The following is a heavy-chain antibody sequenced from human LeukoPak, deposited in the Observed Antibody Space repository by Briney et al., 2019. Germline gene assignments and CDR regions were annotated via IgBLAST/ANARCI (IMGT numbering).Heavy chain of an antibody. V-gene: IGHV3-11*01. CDR2: ISSSSSTI. Sequence: GGSLRLSCAASGFTFSDYYMNWILQTPERGLEWVSSISSSSSTIHYADSVKGRFTISRDNAKNSLFLQMNSLRAEDTAVYYCARGSRSQLRVGYWGQGTLVTVSS. CDR3: ARGSRSQLRVGY. J-gene: IGHJ4*02. CDR1: GFTFSDYY. D-gene: IGHD2-15*01.